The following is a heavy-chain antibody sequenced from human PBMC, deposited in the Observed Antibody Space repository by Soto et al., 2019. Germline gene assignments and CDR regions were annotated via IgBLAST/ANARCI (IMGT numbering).Heavy chain of an antibody. D-gene: IGHD6-6*01. V-gene: IGHV4-59*01. CDR2: IYYSGST. CDR3: ARDASGSSAPDY. J-gene: IGHJ4*02. CDR1: GGSISSYY. Sequence: PSETLSLTCTVSGGSISSYYWIWIRQPPGKGLEWIGYIYYSGSTNYNPSLKSRVTISVDTSKNQFSLKLSSVTAADTAVYYCARDASGSSAPDYWGQGTLVTVSS.